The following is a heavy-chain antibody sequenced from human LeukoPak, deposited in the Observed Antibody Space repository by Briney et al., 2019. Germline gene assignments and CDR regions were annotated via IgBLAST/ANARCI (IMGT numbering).Heavy chain of an antibody. CDR3: ARDSYDILTGHNNWFDP. V-gene: IGHV4-4*02. Sequence: SSETLSLTCTVSGGSISSSNWWSWVRQPPGKGLEWIGEIYHSGSTNYNPSLKSRVTISVDKSKNQFSLKLSSVTAADTAVYYCARDSYDILTGHNNWFDPWGQGTLVTVSS. CDR1: GGSISSSNW. J-gene: IGHJ5*02. D-gene: IGHD3-9*01. CDR2: IYHSGST.